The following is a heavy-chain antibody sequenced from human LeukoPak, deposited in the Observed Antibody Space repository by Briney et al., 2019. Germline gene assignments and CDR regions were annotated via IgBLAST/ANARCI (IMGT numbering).Heavy chain of an antibody. J-gene: IGHJ4*02. D-gene: IGHD6-13*01. CDR3: ARDRGGSSSWFRFDY. CDR1: GFTFSSYE. Sequence: GGSLRLSCAASGFTFSSYEMNWVRQAPGKGLELVSYISSSGSTIYYADSVKGRFTISRDNAKNSMYLQMNSLRAEDTAVYYCARDRGGSSSWFRFDYWGQGTLVTVSS. CDR2: ISSSGSTI. V-gene: IGHV3-48*03.